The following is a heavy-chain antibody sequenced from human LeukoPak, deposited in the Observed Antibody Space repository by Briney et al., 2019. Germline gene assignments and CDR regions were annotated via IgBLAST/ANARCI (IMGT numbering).Heavy chain of an antibody. CDR2: INPNSGGT. D-gene: IGHD6-13*01. V-gene: IGHV1-2*06. CDR1: GYTFTGYY. CDR3: ARVSGSSWYDNWFDP. J-gene: IGHJ5*02. Sequence: ASVKVSCKASGYTFTGYYMHWVRQAPGQGLEWMGRINPNSGGTNYAQKFQGRVTMTRDTSISTAYMELSRLRSDDTAVYYCARVSGSSWYDNWFDPWGQGTLVTVSS.